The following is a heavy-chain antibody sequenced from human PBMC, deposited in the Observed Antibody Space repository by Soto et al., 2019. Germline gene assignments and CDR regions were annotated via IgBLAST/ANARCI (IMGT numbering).Heavy chain of an antibody. J-gene: IGHJ6*01. Sequence: VQLHESGPGLVKPSGTLSLTCTVSGGSIYGSNWWTWVRQVPGKGLEWIGEIFRTGDTNYNPSLKSRVTISIDTSESQFSLKMTSVTAADTAVYYCAGDTVYYGMDAW. CDR2: IFRTGDT. CDR1: GGSIYGSNW. V-gene: IGHV4-4*02. CDR3: AGDTVYYGMDA. D-gene: IGHD3-10*01.